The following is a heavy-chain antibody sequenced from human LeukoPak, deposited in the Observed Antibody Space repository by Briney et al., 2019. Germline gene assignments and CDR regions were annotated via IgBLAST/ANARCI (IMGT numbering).Heavy chain of an antibody. D-gene: IGHD3-10*01. CDR2: ISSSSSYI. Sequence: PGGSLRLSCAASGFTFSSYSMNWVRQAPGKGLEWVSSISSSSSYIYYADSVKGRFTISRDNAKNSLYLQMNSLRAEDTAVYYCARARLWFGELSTRAPFDYWGQGTLVTVSS. CDR1: GFTFSSYS. V-gene: IGHV3-21*01. CDR3: ARARLWFGELSTRAPFDY. J-gene: IGHJ4*02.